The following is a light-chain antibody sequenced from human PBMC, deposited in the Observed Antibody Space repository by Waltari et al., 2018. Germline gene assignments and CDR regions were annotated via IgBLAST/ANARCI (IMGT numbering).Light chain of an antibody. CDR2: DVT. J-gene: IGLJ2*01. CDR3: SSFTSSTTGI. V-gene: IGLV2-14*03. Sequence: SALTQPDSVSGSPGHSITIPCSGISSDSGGYNYFSWYQQHPADAPKLIMYDVTNRPSGVSDRFSGSQSGSSASLTISGLQPEDEADYYCSSFTSSTTGIFGGGTKLTVL. CDR1: SSDSGGYNY.